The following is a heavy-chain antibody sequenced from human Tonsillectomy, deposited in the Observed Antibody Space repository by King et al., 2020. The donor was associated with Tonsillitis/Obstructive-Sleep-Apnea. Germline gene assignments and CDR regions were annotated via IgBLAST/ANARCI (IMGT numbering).Heavy chain of an antibody. J-gene: IGHJ6*03. CDR1: GFTFSSYW. CDR2: IKQDGSEK. V-gene: IGHV3-7*01. CDR3: AREFLDDFWSGYSYYYYMDV. D-gene: IGHD3-3*01. Sequence: EVQLVESGGGLVQPGGSLRLSCAASGFTFSSYWMSWVRQAPGKGLEWVANIKQDGSEKYSVDSVKGRFTISRDNAKNSLYLQMNSLRPEDTAVYYCAREFLDDFWSGYSYYYYMDVGGKGTTVTVSS.